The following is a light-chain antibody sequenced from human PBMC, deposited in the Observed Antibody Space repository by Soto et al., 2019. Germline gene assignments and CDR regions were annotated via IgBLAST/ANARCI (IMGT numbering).Light chain of an antibody. V-gene: IGKV3-20*01. CDR3: QQYGSSRT. CDR1: QSVTSSY. CDR2: GAS. J-gene: IGKJ1*01. Sequence: EIVLTQSPGTLSLSPGERATLSCRASQSVTSSYLAWYQQKPGQAPRLLIYGASSRATGIPDRFSGSGSGTDFTLTISRLEPEDFAVYYCQQYGSSRTFGQGTKAEIE.